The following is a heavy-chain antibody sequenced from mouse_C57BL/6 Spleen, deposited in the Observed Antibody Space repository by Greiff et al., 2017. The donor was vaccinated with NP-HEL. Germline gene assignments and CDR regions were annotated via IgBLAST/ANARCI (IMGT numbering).Heavy chain of an antibody. V-gene: IGHV1-15*01. Sequence: VQLQESGAELVRPGASVTLSCKASGYTFTDYEMHWVKQTPVHGLEWIGAIDPETGGTAYNQKFKGKAILTADKSSSTAYMELRSLTSEDSAVYYCTRENDGNLAWFAYWGQGTLVTVSA. CDR2: IDPETGGT. J-gene: IGHJ3*01. CDR1: GYTFTDYE. D-gene: IGHD2-1*01. CDR3: TRENDGNLAWFAY.